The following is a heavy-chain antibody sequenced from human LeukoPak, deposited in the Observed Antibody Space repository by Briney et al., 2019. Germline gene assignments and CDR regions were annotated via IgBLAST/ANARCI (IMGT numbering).Heavy chain of an antibody. CDR2: IYYSGST. Sequence: PSETLSLTCTVSGGSISSYYWSWIRQPPGKGLEWIGYIYYSGSTNYNPSLKSRVTISVDTSKNQFSLKLSSVTAADTAVNYCARGRGSSWYVADYWGQGTLVTVSS. CDR3: ARGRGSSWYVADY. J-gene: IGHJ4*02. D-gene: IGHD6-13*01. V-gene: IGHV4-59*01. CDR1: GGSISSYY.